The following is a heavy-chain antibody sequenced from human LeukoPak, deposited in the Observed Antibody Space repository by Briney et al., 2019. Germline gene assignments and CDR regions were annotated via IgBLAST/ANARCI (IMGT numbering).Heavy chain of an antibody. CDR1: GFTFSSYW. Sequence: GGSLRLSCAASGFTFSSYWMHWVRQAPGKGLVWVSRINSEGSSTSYADSVKGRFTISRDNAKNTLYLQVNSLRAEDTAVYFCARGMKVFGTDRGAFDIWGQGTMVTVSS. V-gene: IGHV3-74*01. D-gene: IGHD3-10*02. J-gene: IGHJ3*02. CDR3: ARGMKVFGTDRGAFDI. CDR2: INSEGSST.